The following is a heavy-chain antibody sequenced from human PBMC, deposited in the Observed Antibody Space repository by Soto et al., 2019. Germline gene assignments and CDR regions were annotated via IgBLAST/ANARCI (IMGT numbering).Heavy chain of an antibody. CDR3: ARDTTPPYYYGSGSLHGMDV. V-gene: IGHV3-53*01. Sequence: EVQLVESGGGLIQPGGSLRLSCAASGFTVSSNYMSWVRQAPGKGLEWVSVIHSGGTTFYADSVKGRFPISRDSSKNTLYLQMNSLRAEDTAVYYCARDTTPPYYYGSGSLHGMDVWGQGTTVSVSS. J-gene: IGHJ6*02. D-gene: IGHD3-10*01. CDR1: GFTVSSNY. CDR2: IHSGGTT.